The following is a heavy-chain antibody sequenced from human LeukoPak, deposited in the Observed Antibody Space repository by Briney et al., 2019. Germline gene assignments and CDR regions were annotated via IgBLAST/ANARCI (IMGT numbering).Heavy chain of an antibody. CDR2: ISNDGTNK. Sequence: GGSLRLSCAASGFTFSSYGMHWVRQAPGKGLEWVAVISNDGTNKYYADSVKGRFTISRDNSKNTLYLQMNSLRAEDTAVFYCARSDTYYDSSGYYYGMDVWGRGTTVTVSS. D-gene: IGHD3-22*01. CDR1: GFTFSSYG. CDR3: ARSDTYYDSSGYYYGMDV. J-gene: IGHJ6*02. V-gene: IGHV3-30*03.